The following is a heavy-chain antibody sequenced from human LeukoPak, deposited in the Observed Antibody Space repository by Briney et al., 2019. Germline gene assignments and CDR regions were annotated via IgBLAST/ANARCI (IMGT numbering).Heavy chain of an antibody. CDR3: ARERNYYDSSGYSDAFDI. D-gene: IGHD3-22*01. J-gene: IGHJ3*02. V-gene: IGHV4-59*01. Sequence: PSETLSLTCTVSGGSISTYYWSWIRQPPGEGLEWIGYIYYSGSTNYNPSLKSRVTISVDTSKNQFSLKLSSVTAADTAVYYCARERNYYDSSGYSDAFDIWGQGTMVTVSS. CDR2: IYYSGST. CDR1: GGSISTYY.